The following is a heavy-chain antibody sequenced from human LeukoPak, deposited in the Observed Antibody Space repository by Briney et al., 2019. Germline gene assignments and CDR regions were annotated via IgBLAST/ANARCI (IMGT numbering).Heavy chain of an antibody. CDR3: ARAHSNSGWYSIDY. D-gene: IGHD6-19*01. V-gene: IGHV3-30-3*01. Sequence: RPGGSLRLSCAASGFTFSSYAMHWVRQAPGKGLEWVAVISYDGSNKYYADSVKGRFTISRDNSKNTLYLQMNSLRAEDTAVYYCARAHSNSGWYSIDYWGQGTLVTVSS. CDR2: ISYDGSNK. CDR1: GFTFSSYA. J-gene: IGHJ4*02.